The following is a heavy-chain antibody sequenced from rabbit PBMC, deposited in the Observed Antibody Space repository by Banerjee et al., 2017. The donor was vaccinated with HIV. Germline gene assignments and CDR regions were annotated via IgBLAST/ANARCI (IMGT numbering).Heavy chain of an antibody. Sequence: EESGGDLVKPGASLTLTCKASGIDFSSYYYMCWVRQAPGRGLELIACIYPASGNSWYASWVNGRFTISKTTSLSTVDLKMTSLTAADTATYFCARDLAGVIGWNFDLWGPGTLVTVS. CDR2: IYPASGNS. D-gene: IGHD4-1*01. J-gene: IGHJ4*01. CDR1: GIDFSSYYY. CDR3: ARDLAGVIGWNFDL. V-gene: IGHV1S43*01.